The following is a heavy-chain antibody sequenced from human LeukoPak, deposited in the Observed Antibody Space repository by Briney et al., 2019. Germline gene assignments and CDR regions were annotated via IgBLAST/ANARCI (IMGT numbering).Heavy chain of an antibody. J-gene: IGHJ4*02. Sequence: PGGSLRLSCAASGFTFSSYGMHWVRQAPGKGLEWVAVISYDGSNKYYADSVKGRFTISRDNSKNTLYLQMNSLRAEDTAVYYCAKGVSELLWFGELSTDYWGQGTLVTVSS. CDR1: GFTFSSYG. CDR2: ISYDGSNK. D-gene: IGHD3-10*01. V-gene: IGHV3-30*18. CDR3: AKGVSELLWFGELSTDY.